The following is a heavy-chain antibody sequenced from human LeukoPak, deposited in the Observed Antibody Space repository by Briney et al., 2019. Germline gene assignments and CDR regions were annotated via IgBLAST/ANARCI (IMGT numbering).Heavy chain of an antibody. D-gene: IGHD3-10*01. V-gene: IGHV3-30*18. Sequence: GGSLRLSCAASGFTFSSYGMHWVRQAPGKGLEWVAVISYDGSNKYYADSVKGRFTISRDNSKNTLYLQMNSLRAEDTAVYYCAKKVLWFGDTKYYGMDVWGKGTTVTVSP. CDR3: AKKVLWFGDTKYYGMDV. J-gene: IGHJ6*04. CDR1: GFTFSSYG. CDR2: ISYDGSNK.